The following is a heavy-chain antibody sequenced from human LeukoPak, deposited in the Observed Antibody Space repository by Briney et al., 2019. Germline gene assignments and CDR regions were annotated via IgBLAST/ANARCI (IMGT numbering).Heavy chain of an antibody. Sequence: SGGSLRFSCAASGFIFSSYTMNWVRQAPGKGLEWVSSISGSSSYIYYAYSVKGRFTISRDNGKNSLYLQMNSLRADDTAVYYCASYYSISSGDYWGQGTLVTVSS. CDR3: ASYYSISSGDY. CDR2: ISGSSSYI. J-gene: IGHJ4*02. V-gene: IGHV3-21*01. CDR1: GFIFSSYT. D-gene: IGHD6-6*01.